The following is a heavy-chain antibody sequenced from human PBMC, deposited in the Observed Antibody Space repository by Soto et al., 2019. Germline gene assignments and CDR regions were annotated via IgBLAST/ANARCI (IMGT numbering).Heavy chain of an antibody. CDR3: VRGNYEKSIDY. CDR2: ISASTSSI. CDR1: GFTFSSYS. D-gene: IGHD3-22*01. V-gene: IGHV3-48*01. J-gene: IGHJ4*02. Sequence: GGSLRLSCAASGFTFSSYSMNWVRQAPGKGLDWISYISASTSSIYYADSVQGRFTISRDNAKNSLYLQMNSLRAEDSAIYYCVRGNYEKSIDYWGQGTLVTVS.